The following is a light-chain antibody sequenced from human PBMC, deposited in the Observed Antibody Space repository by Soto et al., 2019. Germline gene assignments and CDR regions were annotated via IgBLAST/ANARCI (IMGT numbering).Light chain of an antibody. CDR1: KLGTQY. Sequence: SYELTQPPSVSVSPGQTASITCSGDKLGTQYACWYRQRPGQSPVVLIYEDTKRPSGIPERFSGSNSGNTATLTISGTQAMDEADYYCQTWVSNTVVFGGGTKLTVL. CDR2: EDT. J-gene: IGLJ2*01. CDR3: QTWVSNTVV. V-gene: IGLV3-1*01.